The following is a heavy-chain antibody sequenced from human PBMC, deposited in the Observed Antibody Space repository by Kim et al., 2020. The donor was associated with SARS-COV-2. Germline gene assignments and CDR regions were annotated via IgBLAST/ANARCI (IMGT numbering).Heavy chain of an antibody. V-gene: IGHV1-58*01. D-gene: IGHD3-22*01. CDR2: IVVGSGNT. J-gene: IGHJ4*02. CDR1: GFTFTSSA. CDR3: AARSNYYDSSVFDY. Sequence: SVKVSCKASGFTFTSSAVQWVRQARGQRLEWIGWIVVGSGNTNYAQKFQERVTITRDMSTSTAYMELSSLRSEDTAVYYCAARSNYYDSSVFDYWGQRTLVTVSS.